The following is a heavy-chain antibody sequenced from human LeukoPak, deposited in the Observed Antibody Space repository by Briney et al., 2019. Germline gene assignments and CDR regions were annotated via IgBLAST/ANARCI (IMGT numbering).Heavy chain of an antibody. CDR1: GFPFNTYA. CDR3: ARGGPYCSSTSCSSYYYYGMDV. J-gene: IGHJ6*02. CDR2: IHPNSGGT. Sequence: PGRSLRLSCVASGFPFNTYAMHWVRQAPGQGLEWMGWIHPNSGGTNYAQKFQGRVTMTRDTSISTAYMELSRLRSDDTAVYYCARGGPYCSSTSCSSYYYYGMDVWGQGTTVTVSS. D-gene: IGHD2-2*01. V-gene: IGHV1-2*02.